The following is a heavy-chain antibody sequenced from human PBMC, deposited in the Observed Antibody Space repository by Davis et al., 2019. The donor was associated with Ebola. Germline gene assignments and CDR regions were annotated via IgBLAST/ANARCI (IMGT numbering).Heavy chain of an antibody. J-gene: IGHJ4*02. CDR2: ISGSGGST. Sequence: GESLKISCAASGFTFSSYWMSWVRQAPGKGLEWVSAISGSGGSTYYADSVKGRFTVSRDNSKNTLYLQMNSLKAEDTAVYYCASGKMATISNYWGQGTLVTVSS. CDR3: ASGKMATISNY. D-gene: IGHD5-24*01. CDR1: GFTFSSYW. V-gene: IGHV3-23*01.